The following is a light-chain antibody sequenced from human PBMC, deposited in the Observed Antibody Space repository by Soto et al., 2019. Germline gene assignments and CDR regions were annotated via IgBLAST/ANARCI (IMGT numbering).Light chain of an antibody. CDR3: QQYYRSCT. V-gene: IGKV1-5*01. CDR2: DAS. Sequence: DIQLTQSPSTLSASVGDRVTITCRASQSVTDWLAWYQQKPGKAPKLLIYDASSLQSGVPSRFSGSGSGTEFSLTISCLQPDDIATYYCQQYYRSCTFGHGT. J-gene: IGKJ2*02. CDR1: QSVTDW.